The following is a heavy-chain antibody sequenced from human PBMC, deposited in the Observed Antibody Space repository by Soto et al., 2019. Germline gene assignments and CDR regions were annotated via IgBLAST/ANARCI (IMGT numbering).Heavy chain of an antibody. CDR2: INSDGSST. Sequence: GGSLRLSCAASGFTFSSYWMHWVRQAPGKGLVWVSRINSDGSSTSYADSVKGRFTISRDNAKNTLYLQMNSLRAEDTAVYYCAGTHYYDSGFPGYYFDYWGQGTLVTVSS. J-gene: IGHJ4*02. CDR3: AGTHYYDSGFPGYYFDY. D-gene: IGHD3-22*01. V-gene: IGHV3-74*01. CDR1: GFTFSSYW.